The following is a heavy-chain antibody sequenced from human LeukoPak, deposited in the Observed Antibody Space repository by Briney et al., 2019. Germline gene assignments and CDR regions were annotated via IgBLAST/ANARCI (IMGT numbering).Heavy chain of an antibody. CDR2: IYHSGST. CDR3: AREDCSGGSCYPH. CDR1: GGSISSGGYY. J-gene: IGHJ4*02. D-gene: IGHD2-15*01. Sequence: SQTLSLTCTVSGGSISSGGYYWSWIRQPPGKGLEWIGYIYHSGSTYYNPSLKSRVTISVDRSKNQFSLKLSSVTAADTAVYYCAREDCSGGSCYPHWGQGTLVTVSS. V-gene: IGHV4-30-2*01.